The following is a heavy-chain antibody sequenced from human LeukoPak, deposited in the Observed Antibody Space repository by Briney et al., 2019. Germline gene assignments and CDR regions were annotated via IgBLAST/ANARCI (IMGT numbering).Heavy chain of an antibody. J-gene: IGHJ6*03. D-gene: IGHD3-3*01. CDR3: ARSRADFWSGSRYYFYYYMDV. V-gene: IGHV4-39*01. CDR2: IYYGGST. CDR1: GDSLSSSTFY. Sequence: SETLSLTCTVSGDSLSSSTFYWGWIRQPAGKGLEWIGSIYYGGSTYYNPSLNSRVTISVDTSKNQFSLKLSSVTAADTAVYYCARSRADFWSGSRYYFYYYMDVWGKGTTVTVSS.